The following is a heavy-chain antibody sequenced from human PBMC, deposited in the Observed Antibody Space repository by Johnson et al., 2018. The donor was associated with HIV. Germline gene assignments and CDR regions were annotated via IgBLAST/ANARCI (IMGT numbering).Heavy chain of an antibody. CDR2: ISWNSVNI. CDR1: GFTFDDYA. CDR3: AKDRQSTSTLGAFDI. Sequence: VQLVESGGGLVQPGRSLRLSCAASGFTFDDYAMHWVRQAPGKGLEWVSGISWNSVNIEYAESVKGRFTISRDNATNSLYLQMNSLRTEDTALYYCAKDRQSTSTLGAFDIWGQGNMVIVSS. J-gene: IGHJ3*02. V-gene: IGHV3-9*01. D-gene: IGHD5-24*01.